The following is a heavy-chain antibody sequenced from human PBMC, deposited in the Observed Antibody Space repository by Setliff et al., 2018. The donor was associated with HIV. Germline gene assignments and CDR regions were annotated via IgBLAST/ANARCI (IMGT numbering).Heavy chain of an antibody. V-gene: IGHV4-39*01. D-gene: IGHD5-12*01. CDR2: ISYSGST. Sequence: SETLSLTCTVSGGSISGSNYYWGWIRQPPGKGLEWVGSISYSGSTNYNPSLKSRVTISVDTSKNQFSLKLSSVAAADAAVYYCARHLYGGYTGGFDYWGQGTLVTAPQ. CDR1: GGSISGSNYY. J-gene: IGHJ4*02. CDR3: ARHLYGGYTGGFDY.